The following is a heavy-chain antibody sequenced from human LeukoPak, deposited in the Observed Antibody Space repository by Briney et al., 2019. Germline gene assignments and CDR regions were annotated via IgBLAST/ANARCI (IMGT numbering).Heavy chain of an antibody. CDR2: IYYSGST. CDR3: ARQSSGWYFDY. D-gene: IGHD6-19*01. CDR1: GGSISSSSYY. J-gene: IGHJ4*02. V-gene: IGHV4-39*01. Sequence: PSETLSLTCTVSGGSISSSSYYWGWIRQPPGKGLEWIGSIYYSGSTYYNPSLKSRVTISVDTSKNQFSLKLSSVTAADTAVYYCARQSSGWYFDYWGQGTLVTVSS.